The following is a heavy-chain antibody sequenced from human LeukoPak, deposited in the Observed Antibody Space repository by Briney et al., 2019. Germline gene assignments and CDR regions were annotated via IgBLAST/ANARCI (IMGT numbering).Heavy chain of an antibody. CDR1: GYTFSTYG. J-gene: IGHJ4*02. CDR3: ARDDALVATGSFDY. V-gene: IGHV1-18*01. CDR2: ISAYNGNT. D-gene: IGHD5-12*01. Sequence: ASVKVSCKASGYTFSTYGINWVRQAPGQGLEWMGWISAYNGNTNYAQKLKGRVTMTTDTSTSTAYMELRSLRSDDTAVYYCARDDALVATGSFDYWGQGTLVPVSS.